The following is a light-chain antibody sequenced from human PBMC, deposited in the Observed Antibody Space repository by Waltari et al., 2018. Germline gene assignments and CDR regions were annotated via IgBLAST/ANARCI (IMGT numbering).Light chain of an antibody. V-gene: IGKV3-15*01. Sequence: EIVMTQSPATLSVSPGERATLSCRASQSVSSNLAWFQKKPGQAPRLLIYGASTRATGFSARFGGSGSGTEFTLTISSLQSEDFAVYFCLQYDNWPRVFGQGTKLEIK. CDR3: LQYDNWPRV. CDR1: QSVSSN. J-gene: IGKJ2*01. CDR2: GAS.